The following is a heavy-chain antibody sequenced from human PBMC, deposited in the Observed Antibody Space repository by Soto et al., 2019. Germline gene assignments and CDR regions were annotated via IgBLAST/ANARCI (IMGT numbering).Heavy chain of an antibody. V-gene: IGHV1-69*10. CDR1: GGSFSTYT. CDR3: AILNPITGVY. D-gene: IGHD5-12*01. Sequence: SVKVSCKVSGGSFSTYTLTWVRQAPGQGLEWMGGIIPMFGIINYAQKFQGRVTITADRSTTTAYMELISLRSDDTAVYYCAILNPITGVYWGKGAQVTVSS. J-gene: IGHJ4*02. CDR2: IIPMFGII.